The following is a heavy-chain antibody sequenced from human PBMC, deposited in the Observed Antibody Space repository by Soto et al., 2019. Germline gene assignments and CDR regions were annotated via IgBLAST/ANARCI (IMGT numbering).Heavy chain of an antibody. CDR3: ATYSSSWYVVY. CDR2: IYYSGST. J-gene: IGHJ4*02. V-gene: IGHV4-39*05. CDR1: CDSISHSRYY. Sequence: LLPPSLASTVACDSISHSRYYWGWIRQPPGKGLEWIGSIYYSGSTYYNPSLKSRVTISVDTSKNQFSLKLSSVTAADTAVYYCATYSSSWYVVYWGQGTLVTV. D-gene: IGHD6-13*01.